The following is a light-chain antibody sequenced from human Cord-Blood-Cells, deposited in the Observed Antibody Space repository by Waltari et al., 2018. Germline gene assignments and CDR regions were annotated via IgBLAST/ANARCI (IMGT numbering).Light chain of an antibody. J-gene: IGKJ4*01. Sequence: ELVLTQSPATLSLSPAERATLSCRASQSVSSYLAWYQQKPGQAPRLLIYDAPNRAPGIPARFSGSGSGTDCTLTISSLEPEDFAVYYCQQRSNWLTFGGGTKVEIK. CDR1: QSVSSY. V-gene: IGKV3-11*01. CDR3: QQRSNWLT. CDR2: DAP.